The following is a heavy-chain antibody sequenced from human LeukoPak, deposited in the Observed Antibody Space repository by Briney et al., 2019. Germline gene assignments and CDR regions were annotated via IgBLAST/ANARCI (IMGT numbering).Heavy chain of an antibody. D-gene: IGHD6-19*01. CDR1: GFTVSSNY. V-gene: IGHV3-53*01. CDR2: IYSGGST. J-gene: IGHJ4*02. Sequence: GGSLRLSCAASGFTVSSNYMSWVRQAPGKGLEWVSVIYSGGSTYYADSVKGRFTISRYNSKNTLYLQMNSLRAEDTAVYYCARGGDYSSGWYSLDYWGQGTLVTVSS. CDR3: ARGGDYSSGWYSLDY.